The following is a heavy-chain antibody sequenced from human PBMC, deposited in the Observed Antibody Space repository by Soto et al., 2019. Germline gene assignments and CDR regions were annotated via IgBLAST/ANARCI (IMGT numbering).Heavy chain of an antibody. D-gene: IGHD5-12*01. V-gene: IGHV4-31*09. CDR1: GGSISSGGYY. CDR3: AMRRGFPYHYGMDV. Sequence: PSETLSLTCTVSGGSISSGGYYWSWIRQHPGKGLEWIGYIYYSGSTYYNPSLKSRVTISVDRSKNQFSLKLSSVTAADTAVYYCAMRRGFPYHYGMDVWGQGTTVTVAS. CDR2: IYYSGST. J-gene: IGHJ6*01.